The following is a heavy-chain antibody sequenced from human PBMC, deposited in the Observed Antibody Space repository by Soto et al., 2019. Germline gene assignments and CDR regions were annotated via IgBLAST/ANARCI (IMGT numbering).Heavy chain of an antibody. CDR1: GGSFSGYY. D-gene: IGHD3-3*01. Sequence: SETLSLTCAVYGGSFSGYYWSWIRQPPGKGLEWIGEINHSGSTNYNPSLKSRVTISVDTSKNQFSLKLSSVTAADTAVYYCARGVNDFWSGLSQFDPWGQGTLVTVSS. V-gene: IGHV4-34*01. CDR2: INHSGST. J-gene: IGHJ5*02. CDR3: ARGVNDFWSGLSQFDP.